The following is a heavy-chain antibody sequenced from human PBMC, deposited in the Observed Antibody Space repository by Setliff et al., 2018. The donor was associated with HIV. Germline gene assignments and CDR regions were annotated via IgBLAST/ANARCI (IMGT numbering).Heavy chain of an antibody. CDR3: ASSRPPDDSSGYLDH. CDR1: GFTFSNSW. Sequence: HPGGSLRLSCAASGFTFSNSWMTWVRQAPGKGLEWVANIKKDGSDKFYVDSVKGRFAISRDNAKNSLNLEMNSLRAEDTAIYYCASSRPPDDSSGYLDHWGQGTLVTVLL. CDR2: IKKDGSDK. J-gene: IGHJ4*01. V-gene: IGHV3-7*03. D-gene: IGHD3-22*01.